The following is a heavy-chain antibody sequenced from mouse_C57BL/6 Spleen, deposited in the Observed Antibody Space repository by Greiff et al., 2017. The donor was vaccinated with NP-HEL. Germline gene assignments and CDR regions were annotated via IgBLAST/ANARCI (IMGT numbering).Heavy chain of an antibody. CDR2: ISYDGSN. CDR1: GYSITSGYY. D-gene: IGHD2-1*01. CDR3: AREAMVKDAMDY. V-gene: IGHV3-6*01. Sequence: EVQRVESGPGLVKPSQSLSLTCSVTGYSITSGYYWNWIRQFPGNKLEWMGYISYDGSNNYNPSLKNRISITRDTSKNQFFLKLNSVTTEDTATYYCAREAMVKDAMDYWGQGTSVTVSS. J-gene: IGHJ4*01.